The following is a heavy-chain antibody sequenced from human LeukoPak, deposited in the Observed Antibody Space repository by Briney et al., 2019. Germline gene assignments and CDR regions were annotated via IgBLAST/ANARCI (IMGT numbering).Heavy chain of an antibody. D-gene: IGHD2/OR15-2a*01. Sequence: GSLRLSCAASGLTVTDNYFSWVRQAPGKGLEWVSVIFPDGRTYHAASVKGRFTISRDRPKNTLLLQMNSLRADDTALYHCARTNTVYGDFDYWGQGILVTVSS. CDR3: ARTNTVYGDFDY. CDR2: IFPDGRT. V-gene: IGHV3-53*01. J-gene: IGHJ4*02. CDR1: GLTVTDNY.